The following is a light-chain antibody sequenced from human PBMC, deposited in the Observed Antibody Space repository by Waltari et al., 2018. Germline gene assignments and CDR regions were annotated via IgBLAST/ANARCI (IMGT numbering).Light chain of an antibody. CDR1: SRDVGGYNY. V-gene: IGLV2-14*03. CDR3: SSYTSSSTLV. Sequence: QSALTQPASVSGSPGQSITIFCTGTSRDVGGYNYVSWYQQHPGKAPKLVIYDVSYWPSGVSNRFSGSKSGNTASLTISGLQAEDEADYYCSSYTSSSTLVFGGGTKLTVL. J-gene: IGLJ2*01. CDR2: DVS.